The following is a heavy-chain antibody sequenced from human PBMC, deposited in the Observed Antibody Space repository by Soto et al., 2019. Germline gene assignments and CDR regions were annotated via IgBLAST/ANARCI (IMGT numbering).Heavy chain of an antibody. Sequence: ASLKVSCNASGYTFTCYYMHWVRQAPGQGLEGMGWINPNSGGTNYAQKFQGWVTMTRDTSISTAYMELSRLRSDDTAVYYCARDRNGMDVWGQGTTVTVSS. J-gene: IGHJ6*02. CDR3: ARDRNGMDV. V-gene: IGHV1-2*04. CDR1: GYTFTCYY. CDR2: INPNSGGT.